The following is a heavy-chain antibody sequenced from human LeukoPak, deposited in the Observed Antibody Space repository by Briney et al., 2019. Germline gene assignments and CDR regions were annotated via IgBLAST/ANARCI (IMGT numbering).Heavy chain of an antibody. Sequence: ASETLSLTCTVSGGSISSYYWSWIRQLAGKGLEWIGRIYTSGSTNYNPSLKSRVTMSVDTSKNQFSLKLSSVTAADTAVYYCGRDRGGSSLPFDPWGQGTLVTVSS. CDR2: IYTSGST. V-gene: IGHV4-4*07. D-gene: IGHD6-13*01. CDR1: GGSISSYY. J-gene: IGHJ5*02. CDR3: GRDRGGSSLPFDP.